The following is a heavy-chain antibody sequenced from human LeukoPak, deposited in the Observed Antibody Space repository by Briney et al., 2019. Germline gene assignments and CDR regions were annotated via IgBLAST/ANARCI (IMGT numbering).Heavy chain of an antibody. D-gene: IGHD2-2*01. CDR2: IYYSGST. V-gene: IGHV4-39*07. CDR3: ARDLKYDCSSTSCYEAVNPSSSWYWHFDY. CDR1: GGSISSSSYY. Sequence: SETLSLTCTVSGGSISSSSYYWGWIRQPPGKGLEWIGSIYYSGSTYYNPSLKSRVTISVDTSKNQFSLKLSSVTAADTAVYYCARDLKYDCSSTSCYEAVNPSSSWYWHFDYWGQGTLVTVSS. J-gene: IGHJ4*02.